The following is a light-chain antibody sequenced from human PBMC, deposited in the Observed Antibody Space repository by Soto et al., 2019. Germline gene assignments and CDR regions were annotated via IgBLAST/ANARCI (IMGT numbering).Light chain of an antibody. CDR3: QHYQNYPIT. Sequence: DIQMTQSPATLTASVGDRVTITCRASQSVSNWLAWYQQKPGKAPKLLISRASTLESGVPSRFSGRGSGTEFTLTISSLQPDDSATYYCQHYQNYPITFGGGTRVEIK. V-gene: IGKV1-5*03. J-gene: IGKJ4*01. CDR2: RAS. CDR1: QSVSNW.